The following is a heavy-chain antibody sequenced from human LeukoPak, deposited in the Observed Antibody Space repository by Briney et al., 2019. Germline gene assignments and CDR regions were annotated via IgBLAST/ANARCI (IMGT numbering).Heavy chain of an antibody. V-gene: IGHV4-30-2*01. D-gene: IGHD3-22*01. CDR3: ARLEKNDSSGYYLYYFDY. CDR2: INHTGST. Sequence: SESLSLTCAVSGGSISSGGYSWSWIRQPPGKGQGWIGYINHTGSTYSNPSLKRRVTISVNSSNNQFSLKLSSVTAADTAVYYCARLEKNDSSGYYLYYFDYWGQGTLVTVSS. J-gene: IGHJ4*02. CDR1: GGSISSGGYS.